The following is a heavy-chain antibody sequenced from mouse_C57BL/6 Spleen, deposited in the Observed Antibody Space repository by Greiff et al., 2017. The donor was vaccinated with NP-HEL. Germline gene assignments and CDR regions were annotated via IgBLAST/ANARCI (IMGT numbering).Heavy chain of an antibody. D-gene: IGHD1-1*01. CDR1: GYTFTSYW. CDR3: ARSAINYGSRPFDY. V-gene: IGHV1-55*01. CDR2: IYPGSGST. Sequence: QVQLQQPGAELVKPGASVKMSCKASGYTFTSYWIPWVKQWPGQGLEWIGVIYPGSGSTNYNEKFTSKANLTVDTSSSTAYMQLSSLTSEDSAVYYCARSAINYGSRPFDYWGQGTTLTVSS. J-gene: IGHJ2*01.